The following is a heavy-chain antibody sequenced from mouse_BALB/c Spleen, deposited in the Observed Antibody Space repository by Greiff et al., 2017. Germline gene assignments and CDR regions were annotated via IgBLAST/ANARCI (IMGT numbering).Heavy chain of an antibody. J-gene: IGHJ4*01. Sequence: EVQLVESGAELVRSGASVKLSCTASGFNIKDYYMHWVKQRPEQGLEWIGWIDPENGDTEYAPKFQGKATMTADTSSNTAYLQLSSLTSEDTAVYYCNAWGTSYYAMDYWGQGTSVTVSS. CDR3: NAWGTSYYAMDY. V-gene: IGHV14-4*02. CDR2: IDPENGDT. D-gene: IGHD3-1*01. CDR1: GFNIKDYY.